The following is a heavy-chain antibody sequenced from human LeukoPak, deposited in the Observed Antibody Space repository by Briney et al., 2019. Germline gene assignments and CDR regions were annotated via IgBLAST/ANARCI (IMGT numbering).Heavy chain of an antibody. V-gene: IGHV1-69*13. CDR1: GGTFSSYA. CDR2: IIPIFGSA. D-gene: IGHD1-26*01. Sequence: SVKVSCKASGGTFSSYAISWVRQAPGQGLEWMGGIIPIFGSANYAQKFQGRVTITADESTSTAYMELSSLRSEDTAVYYCAREWELQLGVFDYWGQGTLVTVSS. J-gene: IGHJ4*02. CDR3: AREWELQLGVFDY.